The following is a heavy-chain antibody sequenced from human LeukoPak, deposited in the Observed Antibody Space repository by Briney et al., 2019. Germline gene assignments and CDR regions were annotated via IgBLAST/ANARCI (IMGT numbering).Heavy chain of an antibody. Sequence: GGSLRLSCAASGFTFDDYGMSWVRQAPGKGLEWVSGINWNGGSTGYADSVKVRFTISRDHASKSLYLQMNSLRAEDTALYFCTRAKTGYYDSTGYYLGAYWGQGTLVTVSS. J-gene: IGHJ4*02. CDR3: TRAKTGYYDSTGYYLGAY. D-gene: IGHD3-22*01. V-gene: IGHV3-20*04. CDR2: INWNGGST. CDR1: GFTFDDYG.